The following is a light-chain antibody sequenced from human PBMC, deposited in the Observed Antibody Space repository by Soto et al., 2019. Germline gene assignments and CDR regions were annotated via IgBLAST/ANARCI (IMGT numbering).Light chain of an antibody. V-gene: IGLV2-14*01. CDR2: EVS. CDR3: SSYTSSRTRV. CDR1: SSDVVGYNY. Sequence: QSALTQPASVSGSPGQSITISCTGTSSDVVGYNYVSWYQQHPGKAPKLMIYEVSNRPSGVSHRFSGSKSGNMASLTISGLLAEDEADYYCSSYTSSRTRVFGTGTKLTVL. J-gene: IGLJ1*01.